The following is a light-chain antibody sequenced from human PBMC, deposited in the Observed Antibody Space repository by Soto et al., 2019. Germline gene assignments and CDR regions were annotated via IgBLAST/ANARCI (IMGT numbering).Light chain of an antibody. V-gene: IGKV3-15*01. Sequence: EIVMTQSPATLSVSPGERATLSCRASQSVSSNLAWYQQKPGQVPRLLIYGASTRDSGIPARVSGSGSGTEFTLTISSLQSEDFAVYYCQQYNDWPLTFGGGTKVEIK. CDR3: QQYNDWPLT. CDR1: QSVSSN. J-gene: IGKJ4*01. CDR2: GAS.